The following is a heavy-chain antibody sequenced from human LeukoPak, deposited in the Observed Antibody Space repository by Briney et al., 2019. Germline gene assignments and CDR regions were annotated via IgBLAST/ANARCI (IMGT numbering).Heavy chain of an antibody. Sequence: SETLSLTCTVSGGSITTNYWSWIRQPPGKGLEWIGFLSHSGTSNDNPSLKSRVTISLDTSKSQFSLKLSSVTAADTGMYFCARMQGPRYFDLWGRGTLVTVSS. CDR1: GGSITTNY. CDR3: ARMQGPRYFDL. CDR2: LSHSGTS. J-gene: IGHJ2*01. V-gene: IGHV4-59*08.